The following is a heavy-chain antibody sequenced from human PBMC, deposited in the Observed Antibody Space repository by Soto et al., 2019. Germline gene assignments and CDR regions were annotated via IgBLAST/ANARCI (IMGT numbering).Heavy chain of an antibody. Sequence: EVQLLESGGGLVQPGGSLRLSCAASGFTFSSYAMRWVRQAPVKGLEWVSAISGSGDSTYYADSVKGRFTISRDNSKNTLYLQMNSLRAEHTAVYYCARRGSGSYYDHWGQGTLVTVSS. J-gene: IGHJ4*02. CDR1: GFTFSSYA. CDR2: ISGSGDST. D-gene: IGHD1-26*01. V-gene: IGHV3-23*01. CDR3: ARRGSGSYYDH.